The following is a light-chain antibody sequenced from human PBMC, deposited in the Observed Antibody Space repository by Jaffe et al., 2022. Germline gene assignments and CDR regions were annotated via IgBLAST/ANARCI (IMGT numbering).Light chain of an antibody. Sequence: DIVLTQSPATLSLSPGERATLSCRASQSVSYYLAWYQQKAGQAPRLLIYDTSNRATGIPARFSGSGSGTDFTLTISSLEPEDFALYYCQQRSNSITFGQGTRLEIK. CDR3: QQRSNSIT. CDR2: DTS. J-gene: IGKJ5*01. CDR1: QSVSYY. V-gene: IGKV3-11*01.